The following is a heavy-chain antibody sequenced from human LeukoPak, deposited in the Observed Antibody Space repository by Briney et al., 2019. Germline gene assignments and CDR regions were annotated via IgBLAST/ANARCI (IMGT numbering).Heavy chain of an antibody. CDR2: ISFDGSNE. CDR1: GFTFSDYA. J-gene: IGHJ2*01. D-gene: IGHD2-21*02. CDR3: AKDPRHHSVVVPAIAYWYFDL. Sequence: PGGSLRLSCAASGFTFSDYAMHWVRQAPGKGREWVAVISFDGSNEYYAESVKGRFTISRDNSKNTVYLQMNSLRAEDTAVYYCAKDPRHHSVVVPAIAYWYFDLWGRGTLVTVSS. V-gene: IGHV3-30*18.